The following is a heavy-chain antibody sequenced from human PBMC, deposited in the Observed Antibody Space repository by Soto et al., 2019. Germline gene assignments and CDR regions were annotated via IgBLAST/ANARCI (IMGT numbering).Heavy chain of an antibody. Sequence: QVQLVQSGAEVKKPGSSVQVSCKASGGTFSSYAISWVRQAPGQGLEWLGGIIPIFGTANCAQKFQGRVQITADESKSTAYMELSSLRSEDTAVYYCARGGAAAAGVLDYWGQGTLVTVSS. D-gene: IGHD6-13*01. CDR1: GGTFSSYA. CDR3: ARGGAAAAGVLDY. J-gene: IGHJ4*02. V-gene: IGHV1-69*01. CDR2: IIPIFGTA.